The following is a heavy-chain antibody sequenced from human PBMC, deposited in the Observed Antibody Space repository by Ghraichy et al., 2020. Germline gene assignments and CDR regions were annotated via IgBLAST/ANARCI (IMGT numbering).Heavy chain of an antibody. CDR2: ISANGDST. V-gene: IGHV3-23*01. J-gene: IGHJ4*02. Sequence: GGSLRLSCAASGFTFSNYAMNWVRQAPGKGLEWVSFISANGDSTYYADSVKGRFTISRDNSKNTLYLQLNSLGVDDTALYSCARRLRPSDGEFDFWGQGALVTVSS. D-gene: IGHD2-21*01. CDR1: GFTFSNYA. CDR3: ARRLRPSDGEFDF.